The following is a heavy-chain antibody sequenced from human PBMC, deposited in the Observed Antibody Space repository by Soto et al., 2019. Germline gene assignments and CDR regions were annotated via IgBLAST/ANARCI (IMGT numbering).Heavy chain of an antibody. V-gene: IGHV1-69*13. J-gene: IGHJ5*02. Sequence: SVKVSCKASGGTFSNYAITWVRKAPGPELEWQGRIIPIFGSANCAQTSQGRVTLTADESTATAYMELSNLRTDDTAVYYCAKHGGKDGYFGTWFDPWGQGTLVTVSS. CDR2: IIPIFGSA. CDR3: AKHGGKDGYFGTWFDP. D-gene: IGHD5-12*01. CDR1: GGTFSNYA.